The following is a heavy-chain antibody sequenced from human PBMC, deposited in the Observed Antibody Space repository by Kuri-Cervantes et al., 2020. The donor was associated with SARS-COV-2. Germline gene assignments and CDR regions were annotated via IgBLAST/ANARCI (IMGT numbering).Heavy chain of an antibody. V-gene: IGHV4-61*02. CDR1: GGSISSGSYY. J-gene: IGHJ6*03. CDR3: ARTSGYSSSWSLYYYYYTDV. CDR2: IYTSGST. D-gene: IGHD6-13*01. Sequence: SCTVSGGSISSGSYYWSWIRQPAGKGLEWIGRIYTSGSTNYNPSLKSRVTISVDTSKNQFSLKLSSVTAADTAVYYCARTSGYSSSWSLYYYYYTDVWGKGTTVTVSS.